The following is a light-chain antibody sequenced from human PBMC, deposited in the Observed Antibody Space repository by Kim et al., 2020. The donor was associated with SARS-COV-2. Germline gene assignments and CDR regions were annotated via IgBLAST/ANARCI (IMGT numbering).Light chain of an antibody. CDR1: QSVRSNY. Sequence: SPRERATLSCRASQSVRSNYLAWYQQKPGQAPRLLIYGASSRATGIPDRFSGSGSGTDFTLTIIRLEPEEFAVYYCQQYGSLPWTFAQGTKVEIK. CDR2: GAS. V-gene: IGKV3-20*01. J-gene: IGKJ1*01. CDR3: QQYGSLPWT.